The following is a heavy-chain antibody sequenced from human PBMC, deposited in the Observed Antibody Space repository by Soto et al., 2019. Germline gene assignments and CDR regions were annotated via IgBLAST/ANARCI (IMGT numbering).Heavy chain of an antibody. CDR1: GFTFSSYA. J-gene: IGHJ4*02. CDR3: AKDGSGYSSGWSPSYFDY. D-gene: IGHD6-19*01. CDR2: ISGSGGST. Sequence: SGFTFSSYAMSWVRQAPGKGLEWVSAISGSGGSTYYADSVKGRFTISRDNSKNTLYLQMNSLRAEDTAVYYCAKDGSGYSSGWSPSYFDYWGQGTLVTVSS. V-gene: IGHV3-23*01.